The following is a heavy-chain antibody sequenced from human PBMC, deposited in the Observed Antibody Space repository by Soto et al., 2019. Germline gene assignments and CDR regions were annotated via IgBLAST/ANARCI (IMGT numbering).Heavy chain of an antibody. D-gene: IGHD6-13*01. CDR2: IYYSGST. CDR1: GGSISSYY. Sequence: PSETLSLTCTVSGGSISSYYWSWIRQPPGKGLEWIGYIYYSGSTNYNPSLKSRVTMSVDTSKNQFSLKVNSVTAVDTAIYYCAQIARTPAAGPIEFWGQGTLVTVSS. J-gene: IGHJ4*02. CDR3: AQIARTPAAGPIEF. V-gene: IGHV4-59*08.